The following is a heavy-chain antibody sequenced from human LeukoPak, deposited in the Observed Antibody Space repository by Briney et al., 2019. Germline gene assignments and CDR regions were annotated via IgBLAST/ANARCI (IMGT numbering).Heavy chain of an antibody. V-gene: IGHV4-4*07. Sequence: SETLSLTCTVSGGSISSHDWTWIRQPAGKGLEWIGRIYISGSPNYNPSLKSRVTMSVDTSKNQFSLKLSSVTAADTAVYYCARVSSSWYQDWYFDRWGRGALVTVSS. CDR2: IYISGSP. J-gene: IGHJ2*01. D-gene: IGHD6-13*01. CDR1: GGSISSHD. CDR3: ARVSSSWYQDWYFDR.